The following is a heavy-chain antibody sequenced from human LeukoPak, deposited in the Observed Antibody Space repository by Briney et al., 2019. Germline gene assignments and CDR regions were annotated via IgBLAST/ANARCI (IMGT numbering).Heavy chain of an antibody. CDR2: ISYDGSNK. Sequence: GGSLRLSCAASGFSFSSYGMHWVRQAPAKGLEWVAVISYDGSNKYYADSVKGRFTVPRDDSKNTLYLQMNSLRAEDTAVYYCAKDWEVFDYWGQGTLVTVSS. CDR1: GFSFSSYG. J-gene: IGHJ4*02. CDR3: AKDWEVFDY. D-gene: IGHD1-26*01. V-gene: IGHV3-30*18.